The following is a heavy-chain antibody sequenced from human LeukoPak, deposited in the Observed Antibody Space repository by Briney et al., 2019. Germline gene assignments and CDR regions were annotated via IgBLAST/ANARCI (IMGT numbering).Heavy chain of an antibody. Sequence: SETLSLTCTVSGGSISSYYWSWIRQPPGKGLEWIGYIYYSGSTKYNPSLKSRVTISVDTSKNQFSLKLSSVTAADTAVYYCSRDPRGVAHDAFDIWGQGTMVTVSS. CDR3: SRDPRGVAHDAFDI. CDR1: GGSISSYY. D-gene: IGHD3-10*01. CDR2: IYYSGST. V-gene: IGHV4-59*01. J-gene: IGHJ3*02.